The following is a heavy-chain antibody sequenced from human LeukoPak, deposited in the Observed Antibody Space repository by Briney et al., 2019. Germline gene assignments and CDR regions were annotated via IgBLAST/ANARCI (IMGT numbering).Heavy chain of an antibody. D-gene: IGHD6-13*01. CDR3: ARVTVSTAAAGTLRHFDY. Sequence: PGGSLRLSCAASGFTFSSYGMHWVRQAPGKGLEWVAVISYDGSNKYYADSVKGRFTISRDNSKNTLYLQMNSLRAEDTAVYYCARVTVSTAAAGTLRHFDYWGQGTLVTVSS. CDR1: GFTFSSYG. CDR2: ISYDGSNK. J-gene: IGHJ4*02. V-gene: IGHV3-30*03.